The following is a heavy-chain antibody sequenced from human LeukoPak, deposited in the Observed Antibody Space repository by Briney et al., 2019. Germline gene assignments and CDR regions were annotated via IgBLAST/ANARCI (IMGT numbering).Heavy chain of an antibody. CDR1: GFTFCSQG. J-gene: IGHJ5*02. Sequence: GALRLSCAASGFTFCSQGLSWVRQAPGKGLEWVFAISGSGGSTYYADSVKGRFTISRDNSKNTLYLQMNSLRAEDTAVYYCAKFPSADYYDSSGYFTWGQGTLVTVSS. V-gene: IGHV3-23*01. CDR3: AKFPSADYYDSSGYFT. D-gene: IGHD3-22*01. CDR2: ISGSGGST.